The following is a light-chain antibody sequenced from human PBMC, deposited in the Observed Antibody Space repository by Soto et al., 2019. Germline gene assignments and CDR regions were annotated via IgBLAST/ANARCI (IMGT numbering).Light chain of an antibody. CDR3: QQYNNWPPWK. V-gene: IGKV3-15*01. CDR2: GAS. J-gene: IGKJ1*01. CDR1: QSVSSN. Sequence: EIVLTSSPAPLSFSPVKRPNLSCTSSQSVSSNLAWYQYTPGQAPRLLIYGASTRATGIPARFSGSGSGTEFTLTIRSLQSEDFAVYYCQQYNNWPPWKCGQGTKVDIK.